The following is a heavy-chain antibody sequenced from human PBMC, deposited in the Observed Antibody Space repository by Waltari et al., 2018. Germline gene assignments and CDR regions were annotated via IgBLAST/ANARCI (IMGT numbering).Heavy chain of an antibody. CDR3: ARDRGRGLYLDS. D-gene: IGHD2-15*01. V-gene: IGHV4-4*02. CDR1: GASMSSHYR. CDR2: VHRSGRA. Sequence: QLQLQESGPGLVKPSGTLSLTCVVSGASMSSHYRWNWVRQPPGGGLEWIGQVHRSGRANYNPSFASRVTVSLDTYNNKFSLEVTSATAADTAVYYCARDRGRGLYLDSWGPGTLVTVSP. J-gene: IGHJ4*02.